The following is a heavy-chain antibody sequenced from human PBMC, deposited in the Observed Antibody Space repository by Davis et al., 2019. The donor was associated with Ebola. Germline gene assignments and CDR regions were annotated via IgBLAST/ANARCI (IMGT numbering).Heavy chain of an antibody. D-gene: IGHD5-12*01. CDR1: GYTFTSYG. CDR3: ASALGIYSPPDY. CDR2: ISAYNGNT. Sequence: AASVKVSCKASGYTFTSYGINWVRQAPGQGLEWMGWISAYNGNTNYAQKLQGRVTMTTDTSTSTAYMELRSLRSDDTAVYYCASALGIYSPPDYWGQGTLVTVSS. J-gene: IGHJ4*02. V-gene: IGHV1-18*01.